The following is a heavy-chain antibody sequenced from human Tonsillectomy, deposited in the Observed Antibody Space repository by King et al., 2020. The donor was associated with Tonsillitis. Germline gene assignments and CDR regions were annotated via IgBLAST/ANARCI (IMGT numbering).Heavy chain of an antibody. V-gene: IGHV3-30-3*01. CDR2: ISYDVTNK. CDR3: VRDIVGRAAAGDY. J-gene: IGHJ4*02. Sequence: VQLVESGGGVVQPGRSLRLSCAASGFTFSSYTMHWVRQAPGKGLEWVAVISYDVTNKYYADSVKGRFTISRDNSKNTLYLQMNSLRAEDTAVHYCVRDIVGRAAAGDYWGQGTLVTVSS. D-gene: IGHD2-21*01. CDR1: GFTFSSYT.